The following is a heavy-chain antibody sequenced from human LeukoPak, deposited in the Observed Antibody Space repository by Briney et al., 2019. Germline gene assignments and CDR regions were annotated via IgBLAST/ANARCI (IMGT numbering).Heavy chain of an antibody. Sequence: ASVKVSCKASGYTFTDYYMHWVRQAPGQGLEWMGWINPNSGGTNYAQKFQGRVTMTGDTSISTAYMELSRLRSDDTALYYCARVVLSGYNWFDPWGQGTLVTVSS. CDR1: GYTFTDYY. D-gene: IGHD5-12*01. CDR3: ARVVLSGYNWFDP. J-gene: IGHJ5*02. V-gene: IGHV1-2*02. CDR2: INPNSGGT.